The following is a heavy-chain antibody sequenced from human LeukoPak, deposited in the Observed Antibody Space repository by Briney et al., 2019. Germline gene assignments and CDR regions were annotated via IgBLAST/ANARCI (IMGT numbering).Heavy chain of an antibody. CDR2: INHSGST. D-gene: IGHD1-14*01. CDR1: GFTFSSYG. J-gene: IGHJ4*02. CDR3: AKDSPDGPPED. Sequence: SGGSLRLSCAASGFTFSSYGMHWVRQPPGKGLEWIGEINHSGSTNYNPSLKSRVTISVDTSKNQFSLKLRSVTAADTAVYYCAKDSPDGPPEDWGQGTLVTVSS. V-gene: IGHV4-34*01.